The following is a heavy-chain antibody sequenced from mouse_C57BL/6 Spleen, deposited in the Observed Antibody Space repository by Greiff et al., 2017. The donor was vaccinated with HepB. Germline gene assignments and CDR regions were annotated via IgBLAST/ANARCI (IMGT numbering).Heavy chain of an antibody. CDR1: GFTFSSYA. Sequence: EVKLMESGGGLVKPGGSLKLSCAASGFTFSSYAMSWVRQTPEKRLEWVATISDGGSYTYYPDNVKGRFTISRDNAKNNLYLQMSHLKSEDTAMYYCARDMVIYYGNYVYYYAMDYWGQGTSATVSS. D-gene: IGHD2-1*01. J-gene: IGHJ4*01. CDR2: ISDGGSYT. V-gene: IGHV5-4*01. CDR3: ARDMVIYYGNYVYYYAMDY.